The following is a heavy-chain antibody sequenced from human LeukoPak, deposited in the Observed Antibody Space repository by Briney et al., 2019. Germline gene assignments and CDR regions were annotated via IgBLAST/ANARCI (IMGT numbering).Heavy chain of an antibody. CDR2: IYYSGST. CDR3: AKSTTGYYFDY. J-gene: IGHJ4*02. V-gene: IGHV4-59*01. CDR1: GDSITTYY. Sequence: SETLSLTCTVSGDSITTYYWSWIRQPPGKGLEWIGYIYYSGSTNYNPSLKSRVTISVDTSKNQFSLKLSSVTAADTAVYYCAKSTTGYYFDYWGQGTLVTVSS. D-gene: IGHD4-17*01.